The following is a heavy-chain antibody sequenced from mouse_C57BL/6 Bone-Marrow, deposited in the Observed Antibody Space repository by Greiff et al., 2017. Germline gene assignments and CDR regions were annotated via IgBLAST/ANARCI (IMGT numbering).Heavy chain of an antibody. V-gene: IGHV1-59*01. Sequence: VQLQQPGAELVRPWTSVKLSCKASGYTFTSYWMHWVKQRPGQGLEWIGVIDPSVSYTNYNQKFKGKATLTVDTSSSTAYMQLSSLTSEDSAVYYCASIVTTRYYAMDYWGQGTSVTVSS. J-gene: IGHJ4*01. CDR2: IDPSVSYT. CDR1: GYTFTSYW. D-gene: IGHD2-5*01. CDR3: ASIVTTRYYAMDY.